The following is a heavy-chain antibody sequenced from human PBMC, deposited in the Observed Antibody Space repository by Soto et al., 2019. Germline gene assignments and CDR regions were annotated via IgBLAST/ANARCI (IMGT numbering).Heavy chain of an antibody. CDR3: ARLAIRLHDLYYFDD. D-gene: IGHD2-21*01. V-gene: IGHV4-39*01. CDR1: GGSISSSSYY. J-gene: IGHJ4*02. CDR2: IYYSGST. Sequence: PSETLSLTCTVSGGSISSSSYYWGWIRQPPGKGLEWIGSIYYSGSTYYNPSLKSRVTISVDTSKNQFSLKLSSVTAADTAVYYCARLAIRLHDLYYFDDWGQGTLVTVSS.